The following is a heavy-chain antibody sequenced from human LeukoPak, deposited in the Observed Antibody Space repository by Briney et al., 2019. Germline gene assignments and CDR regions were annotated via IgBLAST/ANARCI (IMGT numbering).Heavy chain of an antibody. Sequence: GGSLRLSCAASGFTISSYSMNWVRRAPGKELEWVSSISSSSSYIYYADSVKGRFTISRDNAKNSLYLQMNSLRAEDTAVYYCARDIAAAASFDYWGQGTLVTVSS. CDR2: ISSSSSYI. CDR3: ARDIAAAASFDY. CDR1: GFTISSYS. D-gene: IGHD6-13*01. J-gene: IGHJ4*02. V-gene: IGHV3-21*01.